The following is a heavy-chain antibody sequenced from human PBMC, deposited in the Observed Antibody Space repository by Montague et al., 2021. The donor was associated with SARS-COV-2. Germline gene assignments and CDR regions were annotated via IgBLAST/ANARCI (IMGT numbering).Heavy chain of an antibody. D-gene: IGHD3-10*01. CDR2: GFSSGIT. CDR3: ARQARGVGFDI. J-gene: IGHJ3*02. V-gene: IGHV4-4*07. CDR1: GASINGYY. Sequence: SETLSLTCTVPGASINGYYWTWIRQPAGKGLEWIGRGFSSGITNYNPSLKSRLTMSIDMSKNQFSLKMSSVTAADTAMYYCARQARGVGFDIWGQGTRVTVSS.